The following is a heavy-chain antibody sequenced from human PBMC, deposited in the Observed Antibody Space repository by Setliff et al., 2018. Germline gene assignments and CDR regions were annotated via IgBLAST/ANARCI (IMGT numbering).Heavy chain of an antibody. J-gene: IGHJ4*02. Sequence: SETLSLTCTVSGYSISNDYFWGWIRQPPGKGLEWIGSIYHSGSTSYYPSLKSRVTISVDTSKNQFSLNLSSVTAADTAVYHCAKHRSYFDYWGQGTLVTV. CDR2: IYHSGST. CDR1: GYSISNDYF. V-gene: IGHV4-38-2*02. CDR3: AKHRSYFDY.